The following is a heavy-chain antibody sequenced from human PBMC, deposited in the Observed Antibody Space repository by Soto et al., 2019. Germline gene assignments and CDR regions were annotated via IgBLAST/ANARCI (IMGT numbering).Heavy chain of an antibody. CDR1: GFTLSSYS. Sequence: EVQLVESGGGLVQPGGSLRLSCEASGFTLSSYSMNWARQAPGQGLEWVSYISSSSSTIYYADSVKGRFTISRDNAKNSLYLQKTSLRDEDAGVFYCAKNTPPSSGGDVWAKGPP. V-gene: IGHV3-48*02. D-gene: IGHD2-2*02. J-gene: IGHJ6*03. CDR2: ISSSSSTI. CDR3: AKNTPPSSGGDV.